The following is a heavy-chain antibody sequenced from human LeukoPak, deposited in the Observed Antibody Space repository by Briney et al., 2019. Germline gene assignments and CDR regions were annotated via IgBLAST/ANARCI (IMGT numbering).Heavy chain of an antibody. CDR1: GFTVSSNY. CDR3: ARQSTDYYYYYQMDV. J-gene: IGHJ6*03. D-gene: IGHD2-2*01. CDR2: IYSGGST. Sequence: GGSLRLSCAASGFTVSSNYMSWVRQAPGKGLEWVSVIYSGGSTYYADSVKGRFTISRDNSKNTLYLLMNSLRAEDTAVYYCARQSTDYYYYYQMDVWGKGTTVTVSS. V-gene: IGHV3-53*05.